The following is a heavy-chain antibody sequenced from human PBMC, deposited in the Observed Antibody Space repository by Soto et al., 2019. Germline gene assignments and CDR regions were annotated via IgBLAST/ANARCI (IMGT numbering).Heavy chain of an antibody. CDR2: INHSGST. CDR1: GGSLSGYY. J-gene: IGHJ3*02. Sequence: KLSETLSLTCAVYGGSLSGYYWSWIRQPPGKGLEWIGEINHSGSTNYNPSLKSRVTISVDTSKNQFSLKLSSVTAADTAVYYCADGQRVYCSGRSCYETGAFDIWDQGTMVTVSS. D-gene: IGHD2-15*01. CDR3: ADGQRVYCSGRSCYETGAFDI. V-gene: IGHV4-34*01.